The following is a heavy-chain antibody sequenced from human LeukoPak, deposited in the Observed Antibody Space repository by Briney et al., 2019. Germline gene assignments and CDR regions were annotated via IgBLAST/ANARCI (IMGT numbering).Heavy chain of an antibody. CDR1: GYSLTSYW. Sequence: GGSLKISRKDSGYSLTSYWIGWVRQIPGKGLEWMGIIYPGDSDTRYSPSFQGQDPLPADHSINTAYLQWSSLRASDTAMYYCARSRAPGAADAFDIWGEGRMVTVSS. V-gene: IGHV5-51*01. D-gene: IGHD7-27*01. CDR3: ARSRAPGAADAFDI. J-gene: IGHJ3*02. CDR2: IYPGDSDT.